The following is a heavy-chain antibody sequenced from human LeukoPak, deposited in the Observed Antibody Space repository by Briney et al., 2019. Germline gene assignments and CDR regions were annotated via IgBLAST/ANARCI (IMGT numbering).Heavy chain of an antibody. CDR2: ISYDGSNI. V-gene: IGHV3-30*03. J-gene: IGHJ4*02. CDR1: GFTFSSFG. D-gene: IGHD3-10*01. CDR3: ARAGSGSFRPLDY. Sequence: GGSLRLSCVASGFTFSSFGMHWVRQAPGKGLEWMAVISYDGSNIYYADSVKGRFTISRDNSKNTLYLQMNSLRAEDTAVYYCARAGSGSFRPLDYWGQGTLVTVSS.